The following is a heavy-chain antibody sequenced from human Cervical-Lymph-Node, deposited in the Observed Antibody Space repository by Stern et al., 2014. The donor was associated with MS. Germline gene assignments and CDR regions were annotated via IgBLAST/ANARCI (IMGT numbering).Heavy chain of an antibody. V-gene: IGHV1-2*06. D-gene: IGHD5-18*01. CDR3: AREYSYARYFDN. J-gene: IGHJ4*02. CDR1: GYSFTGYY. Sequence: VQMVQSGTEVKQPGASVRVSCKASGYSFTGYYLHWVRQAPGQGLECMGRITPNSGGANFSQNFQGRVTMSRETSIRTAYLELNRLTSDDAAVYYCAREYSYARYFDNWGQGTLVTVSS. CDR2: ITPNSGGA.